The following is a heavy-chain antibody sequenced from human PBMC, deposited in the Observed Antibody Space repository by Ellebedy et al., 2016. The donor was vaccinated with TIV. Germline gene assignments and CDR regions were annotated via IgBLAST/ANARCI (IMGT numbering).Heavy chain of an antibody. CDR2: TGST. CDR3: AREAGISSFRHWYIDL. D-gene: IGHD6-6*01. CDR1: GFTFNNHA. J-gene: IGHJ2*01. V-gene: IGHV3-53*01. Sequence: PGGSLRLSCEASGFTFNNHAVSWVRQAPGKGLECISGTGSTFSADSVQVRFTVSRDNSKQMVYLQMNSLTSEDTGVYYCAREAGISSFRHWYIDLWGRGTLVIVSS.